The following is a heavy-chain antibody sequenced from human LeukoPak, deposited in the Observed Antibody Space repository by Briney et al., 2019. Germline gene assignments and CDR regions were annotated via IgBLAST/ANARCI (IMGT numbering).Heavy chain of an antibody. CDR3: ARVGASGYSNHFDY. CDR1: GYTLTRQG. CDR2: IRAYHGNT. V-gene: IGHV1-18*01. J-gene: IGHJ4*02. Sequence: SVKVSCKASGYTLTRQGISWLQQDPGQRLEWIGWIRAYHGNTNHAQKLHGRVTITTNTSNVPAYMELRSLRSDDTAVYYCARVGASGYSNHFDYCGQGTLVTVSS. D-gene: IGHD4-11*01.